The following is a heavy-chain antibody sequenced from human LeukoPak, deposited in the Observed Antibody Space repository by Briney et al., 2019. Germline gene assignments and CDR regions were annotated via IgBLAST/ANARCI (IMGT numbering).Heavy chain of an antibody. D-gene: IGHD2-2*01. V-gene: IGHV3-73*01. J-gene: IGHJ4*02. CDR1: GFTFSGSA. CDR3: TSGGYCSSTSCYGES. Sequence: GGSLRLSCAASGFTFSGSAMHWVRQASGEGLEWVGRIRSKANSYATAYAASVKGRFTISRDDSKNTAYLQMNSLKTEDTAVYYCTSGGYCSSTSCYGESWGQGTLVTVSS. CDR2: IRSKANSYAT.